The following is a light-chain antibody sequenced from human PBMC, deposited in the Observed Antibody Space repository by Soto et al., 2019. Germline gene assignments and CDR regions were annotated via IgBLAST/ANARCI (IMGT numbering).Light chain of an antibody. Sequence: QSALTQPASVSGSPGQSITISCTGTSSDVGGYNYVSWYQQHPGKAPKLTIYEVSNRPSGVSNRFSGSKSGNTAYLTISGLQAEDEADYYCSSYTSSSPDWVFGGGTKVTVL. J-gene: IGLJ3*02. V-gene: IGLV2-14*01. CDR1: SSDVGGYNY. CDR2: EVS. CDR3: SSYTSSSPDWV.